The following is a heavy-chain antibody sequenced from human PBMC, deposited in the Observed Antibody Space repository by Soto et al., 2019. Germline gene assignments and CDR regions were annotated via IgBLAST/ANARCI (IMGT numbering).Heavy chain of an antibody. D-gene: IGHD3-22*01. CDR2: IIPIFGTA. V-gene: IGHV1-69*01. J-gene: IGHJ1*01. CDR3: ARPYYYDSSGYQYFQH. CDR1: GGTFSSYA. Sequence: QVQLVQSGAEVKKPGSSVKVSCKASGGTFSSYAISWVRQAPGQGLEWMGGIIPIFGTANYAQKFQGRVTNTADESTSTVYMELSSLRSDDTAVYYCARPYYYDSSGYQYFQHWGQGTLVTVSS.